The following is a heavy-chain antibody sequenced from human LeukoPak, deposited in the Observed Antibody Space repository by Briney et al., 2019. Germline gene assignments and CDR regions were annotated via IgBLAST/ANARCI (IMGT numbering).Heavy chain of an antibody. CDR1: GFTFSSYW. V-gene: IGHV3-30*18. D-gene: IGHD5-18*01. Sequence: GGSLRLSCAASGFTFSSYWMHWVRQAPGKGLERVAVISYDGSNKYYADSVKGRFTISRDNSKNTLYLQMNSLRAEDTAVYYCAKDMDTAMVTADYWGQGTLVTVSS. CDR3: AKDMDTAMVTADY. CDR2: ISYDGSNK. J-gene: IGHJ4*02.